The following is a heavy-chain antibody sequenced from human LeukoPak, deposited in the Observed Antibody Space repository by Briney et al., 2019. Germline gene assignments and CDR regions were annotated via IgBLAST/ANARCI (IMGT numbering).Heavy chain of an antibody. CDR3: ARSAKVGATHWFDP. Sequence: PSETLSLTCTVSGGSISSGGYYWSWIRQHPGKGLEWIGYIYYSGSTYYNPSLKSRVTISVDTSKNQFSLKLSSVTAADTAVYYCARSAKVGATHWFDPWGQGTLVTVSS. CDR1: GGSISSGGYY. CDR2: IYYSGST. D-gene: IGHD1-26*01. V-gene: IGHV4-31*03. J-gene: IGHJ5*02.